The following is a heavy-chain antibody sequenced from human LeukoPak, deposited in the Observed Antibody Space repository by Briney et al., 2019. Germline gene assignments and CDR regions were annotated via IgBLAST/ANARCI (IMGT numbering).Heavy chain of an antibody. V-gene: IGHV1-8*03. CDR3: ARGSGYCTNGVCPARGYFDY. D-gene: IGHD2-8*01. CDR2: MNPNSGNT. J-gene: IGHJ4*02. Sequence: GASVKVSCKASGYTFTSYDINWVRQATGQGLEWMGWMNPNSGNTGCAQKFQGRVTITRNTSISTAYMELSSLRSEDTAVYYCARGSGYCTNGVCPARGYFDYWGQGTLVTVSS. CDR1: GYTFTSYD.